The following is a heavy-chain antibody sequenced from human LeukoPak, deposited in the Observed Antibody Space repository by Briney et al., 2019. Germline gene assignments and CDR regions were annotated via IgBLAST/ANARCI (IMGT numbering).Heavy chain of an antibody. CDR3: ARDLPPYY. CDR2: IYYSGST. Sequence: PSETLSLTCTVSGGSISSSSYYWGWIRQPPGKGLEWIGSIYYSGSTYYNPSLKSRVTISVDTSKNQFSLKLSSVTAADTAVYYCARDLPPYYWGPGTLVSVSS. V-gene: IGHV4-39*07. CDR1: GGSISSSSYY. J-gene: IGHJ4*02.